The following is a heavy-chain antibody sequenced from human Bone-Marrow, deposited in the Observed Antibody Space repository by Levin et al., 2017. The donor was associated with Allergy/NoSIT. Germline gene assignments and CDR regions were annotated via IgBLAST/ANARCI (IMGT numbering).Heavy chain of an antibody. V-gene: IGHV1-2*06. CDR2: IDPRRGDT. Sequence: ASVKVSCKASGYTFIDYYMHWVRQAPGQGLEWMGRIDPRRGDTNNAQKFQGRVTMTRDTSISTAYTELSSLRPDDTAIYYCARDGTTSSFDFWGQGTLVTVSS. J-gene: IGHJ4*02. D-gene: IGHD1/OR15-1a*01. CDR3: ARDGTTSSFDF. CDR1: GYTFIDYY.